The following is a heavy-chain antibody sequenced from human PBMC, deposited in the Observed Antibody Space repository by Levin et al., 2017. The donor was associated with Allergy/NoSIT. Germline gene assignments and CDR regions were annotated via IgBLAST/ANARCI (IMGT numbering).Heavy chain of an antibody. D-gene: IGHD5-18*01. CDR3: AREGAWVYSSQDLFDY. V-gene: IGHV4-61*02. CDR2: IYTSGST. J-gene: IGHJ4*02. Sequence: SETLSLTCTVSGGSISSGNYYWSWIRQPAGKGLEWIGRIYTSGSTNYNPSLKSRVTISVDTSKNQFSLKLSSVTAADTAVYYCAREGAWVYSSQDLFDYWGQGTLVTVSS. CDR1: GGSISSGNYY.